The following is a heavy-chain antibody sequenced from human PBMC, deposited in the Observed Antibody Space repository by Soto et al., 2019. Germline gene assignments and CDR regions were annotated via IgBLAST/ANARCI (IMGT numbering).Heavy chain of an antibody. CDR2: INAGNGNA. J-gene: IGHJ4*02. Sequence: ASVKVSCKASGYTFTSYAMHWVRQAPGQRLEWMGWINAGNGNAFYSQRFQGRVTITRDTSASTAYMELSSLTSEDTAVYYCARAPYGGSLDYWGQGILVTSPQ. CDR3: ARAPYGGSLDY. V-gene: IGHV1-3*01. D-gene: IGHD4-17*01. CDR1: GYTFTSYA.